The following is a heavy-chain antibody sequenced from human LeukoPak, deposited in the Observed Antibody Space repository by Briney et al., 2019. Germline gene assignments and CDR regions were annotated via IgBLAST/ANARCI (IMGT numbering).Heavy chain of an antibody. Sequence: PSETLSLTCTVSGGSISSSSYYWGWIRQPPGKGLEWIGSIYYSGSTYYNPSLKSRVTISVDTSKNQFSLKLSSVTAADTAVYYCARAAAMVWIDYWGQGTLVTVSS. V-gene: IGHV4-39*07. J-gene: IGHJ4*02. CDR3: ARAAAMVWIDY. CDR2: IYYSGST. CDR1: GGSISSSSYY. D-gene: IGHD5-18*01.